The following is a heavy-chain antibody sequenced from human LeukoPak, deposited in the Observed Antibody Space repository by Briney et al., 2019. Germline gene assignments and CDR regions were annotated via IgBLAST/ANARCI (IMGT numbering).Heavy chain of an antibody. CDR3: AREVGSGWSFDY. CDR1: GGSLSGYY. Sequence: SETLSLTCAVSGGSLSGYYWTWIRQPPGKGLEWIGEINHSGSTNYNPSLKSRVTISVDTSKNQFSLKLSSVTAADTAVYYCAREVGSGWSFDYWGQGTLVTVSS. D-gene: IGHD6-19*01. CDR2: INHSGST. J-gene: IGHJ4*02. V-gene: IGHV4-34*01.